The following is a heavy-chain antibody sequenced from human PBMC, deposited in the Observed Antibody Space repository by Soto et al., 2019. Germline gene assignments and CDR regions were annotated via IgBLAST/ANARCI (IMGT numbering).Heavy chain of an antibody. CDR3: ARELYSCGGDCPYYMDY. J-gene: IGHJ4*02. D-gene: IGHD2-21*02. Sequence: ASVKVSCKTSGYPFTDYFIYWVRQAPGQGLEWMGIISLYHHSTSYAQKFQGRLTVTADTSTTTVYMDLSSLTSEDSAVYWCARELYSCGGDCPYYMDYWGQGTLVTVSS. V-gene: IGHV1-46*01. CDR2: ISLYHHST. CDR1: GYPFTDYF.